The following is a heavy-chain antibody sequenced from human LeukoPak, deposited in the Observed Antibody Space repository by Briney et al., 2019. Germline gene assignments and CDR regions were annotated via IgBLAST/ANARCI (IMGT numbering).Heavy chain of an antibody. CDR2: INPNSGGT. Sequence: GASVKVSFKASGYTFTDYYMHWVRQAPGQGLEWMGWINPNSGGTDYAQNFQGRVTITRDTSISTAYMELTRLRSDDTALYYCARDLGSSLGNGRYYAMDVWGQGTTVTVSS. V-gene: IGHV1-2*02. J-gene: IGHJ6*02. D-gene: IGHD6-13*01. CDR1: GYTFTDYY. CDR3: ARDLGSSLGNGRYYAMDV.